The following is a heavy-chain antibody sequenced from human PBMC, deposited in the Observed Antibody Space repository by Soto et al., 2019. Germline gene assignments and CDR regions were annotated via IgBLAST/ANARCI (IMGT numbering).Heavy chain of an antibody. CDR1: GDSMSISNW. J-gene: IGHJ4*02. CDR2: AHHSGRT. Sequence: QVQLQESGPGLVKPSGTLSLTCTVSGDSMSISNWWNWVRQPPGKGLEWIGEAHHSGRTNYNPSLXSXFXIPXKKSKNQLSLKLNSVTAADTAVDYGARSEATVLDSWGQGTLVTVSS. V-gene: IGHV4-4*02. CDR3: ARSEATVLDS. D-gene: IGHD4-17*01.